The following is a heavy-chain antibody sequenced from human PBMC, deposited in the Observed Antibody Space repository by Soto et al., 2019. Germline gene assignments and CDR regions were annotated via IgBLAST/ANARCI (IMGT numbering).Heavy chain of an antibody. D-gene: IGHD6-13*01. J-gene: IGHJ4*02. CDR3: ARVKQQLVQVIDY. V-gene: IGHV3-30*03. Sequence: GESLKISCAASGFTFSSYGMHWVRQAPGKGLEWVAVISYDGSNKYYADSVKGRFTISRDNSKNTLYLQMNSLRAEDTAVYYCARVKQQLVQVIDYWGQGTLVTVSS. CDR1: GFTFSSYG. CDR2: ISYDGSNK.